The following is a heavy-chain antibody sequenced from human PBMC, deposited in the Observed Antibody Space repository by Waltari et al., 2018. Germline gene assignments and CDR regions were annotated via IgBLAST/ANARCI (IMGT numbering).Heavy chain of an antibody. CDR3: ARDLGYCSSTSCYEYYYYGMDV. CDR1: GGSISSYY. V-gene: IGHV4-59*12. D-gene: IGHD2-2*03. CDR2: IYYSGST. J-gene: IGHJ6*02. Sequence: QVQLQESGPGLVKPSETLSLTCTVSGGSISSYYWSWIRQPPGKGLEWIGYIYYSGSTNYNPSLKSRVTISVDKSKNQFSLKLSSVTAADTAVYYCARDLGYCSSTSCYEYYYYGMDVWGQGTTVTVSS.